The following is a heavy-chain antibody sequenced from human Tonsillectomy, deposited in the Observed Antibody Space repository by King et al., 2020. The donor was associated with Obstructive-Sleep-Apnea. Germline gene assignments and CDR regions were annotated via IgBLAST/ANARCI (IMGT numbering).Heavy chain of an antibody. Sequence: VQLVESGAEVKKSGASVRVSCKASGYTFTNYFMHWVRQAPGQGLEWMGIISPRGDDTRYAQKFQGRVTMTRDTSTSTDYMEVSSLRSEDTAVYYCARGSYGMDVWGQGTTVTVSS. J-gene: IGHJ6*02. CDR1: GYTFTNYF. V-gene: IGHV1-46*01. CDR3: ARGSYGMDV. CDR2: ISPRGDDT.